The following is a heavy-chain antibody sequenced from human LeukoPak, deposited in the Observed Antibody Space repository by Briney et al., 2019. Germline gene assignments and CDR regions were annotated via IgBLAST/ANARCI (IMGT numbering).Heavy chain of an antibody. J-gene: IGHJ4*02. V-gene: IGHV3-23*01. CDR2: ISCSGGST. Sequence: GGSLRLSCAASGFNFSSSWMSWVRQAPGKGLEWVSAISCSGGSTYYADSVKGRFTISRDNSKNTLYLQMNSLRAEDTAVYYCAKLAVAGTVDYWGQGTLVTVSS. CDR3: AKLAVAGTVDY. CDR1: GFNFSSSW. D-gene: IGHD6-19*01.